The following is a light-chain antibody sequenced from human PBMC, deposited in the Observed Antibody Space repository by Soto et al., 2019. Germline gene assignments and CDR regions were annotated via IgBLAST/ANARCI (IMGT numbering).Light chain of an antibody. CDR1: QGIGSY. Sequence: DIQMTQSPSSLSASVGHRVTITCRASQGIGSYLACYQQKPGEAPKLLIFAASTLQSGVPSRFSGSGSGTDFTLTISSLQAEDFATYYCQQLSTCPSTFGAGTKV. V-gene: IGKV1-9*01. J-gene: IGKJ4*01. CDR2: AAS. CDR3: QQLSTCPST.